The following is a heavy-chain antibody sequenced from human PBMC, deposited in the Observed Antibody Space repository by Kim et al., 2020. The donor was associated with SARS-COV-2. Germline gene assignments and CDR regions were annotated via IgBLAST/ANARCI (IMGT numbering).Heavy chain of an antibody. Sequence: GGSLRLSCAASGFTFSSYGMHWVRQAPGKGLEWVAVIWYDGSNKYYADSVKGRFTISRDNSKNTLYLQMNSLRAEDTAVYYCARWASGSTSWYDAFDIWGQGTMVTVSS. J-gene: IGHJ3*02. V-gene: IGHV3-33*01. CDR2: IWYDGSNK. CDR1: GFTFSSYG. D-gene: IGHD6-13*01. CDR3: ARWASGSTSWYDAFDI.